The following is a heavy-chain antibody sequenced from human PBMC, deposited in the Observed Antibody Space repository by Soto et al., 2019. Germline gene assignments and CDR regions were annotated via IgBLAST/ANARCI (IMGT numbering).Heavy chain of an antibody. D-gene: IGHD6-13*01. Sequence: QVQLVESGGGVVQPGRSLRLSCAASGFTFSSYGMHRVRQAPGKGLEWVAVIWYDGSNKYYADSVKGRFTISSDNSKNPLYLQMNSLRAEDTAGYYCARDSSSWTNDAFDIWGQGTMVTVSS. V-gene: IGHV3-33*01. J-gene: IGHJ3*02. CDR1: GFTFSSYG. CDR2: IWYDGSNK. CDR3: ARDSSSWTNDAFDI.